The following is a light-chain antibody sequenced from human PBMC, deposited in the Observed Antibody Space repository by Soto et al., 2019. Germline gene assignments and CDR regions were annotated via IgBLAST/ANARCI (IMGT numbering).Light chain of an antibody. Sequence: DIQMTQSPSSLSASVGDRVTITCRASQSISSYLNWYQQKPGKAPKLLIYAASSLQSGVPSRFSGSGSGTDFTLTISSLQPEDFAVYSCQQYHNSPRTFGQGTKVDIK. V-gene: IGKV1-39*01. J-gene: IGKJ1*01. CDR1: QSISSY. CDR3: QQYHNSPRT. CDR2: AAS.